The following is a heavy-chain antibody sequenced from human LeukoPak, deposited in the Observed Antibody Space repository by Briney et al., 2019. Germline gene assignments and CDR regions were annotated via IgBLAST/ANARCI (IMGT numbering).Heavy chain of an antibody. Sequence: KVSCKAXGYTFTGYYMHWVRQAPGQGLEWMGWINPNSGGTNYAQKFQGRVTMTRDTSISTAYMELSRLRSDDTAVYYCARARIMITFGGVIARPLDYWGQGTLVTVSS. V-gene: IGHV1-2*02. CDR3: ARARIMITFGGVIARPLDY. CDR2: INPNSGGT. CDR1: GYTFTGYY. D-gene: IGHD3-16*02. J-gene: IGHJ4*02.